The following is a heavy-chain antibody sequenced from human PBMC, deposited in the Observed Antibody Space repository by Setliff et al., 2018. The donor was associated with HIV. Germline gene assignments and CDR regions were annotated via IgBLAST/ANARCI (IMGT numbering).Heavy chain of an antibody. D-gene: IGHD3-22*01. V-gene: IGHV1-58*02. CDR1: GFTFTSSA. J-gene: IGHJ3*02. CDR3: ARDGYYDSSGYSAFDI. CDR2: IVVGSGNT. Sequence: SVKVSCKASGFTFTSSAMQWVRQARGQRLEWIGWIVVGSGNTNYAQKFQERVTITRDMSTGTAYMELSSLRSEDTAVYYCARDGYYDSSGYSAFDIWGQGTMVTVSS.